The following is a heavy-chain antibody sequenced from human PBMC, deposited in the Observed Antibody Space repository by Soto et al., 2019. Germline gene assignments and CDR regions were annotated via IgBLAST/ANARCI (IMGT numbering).Heavy chain of an antibody. Sequence: GASVKVSCKASGYTFTGYYMHWVRQAPGQGLEWMGWINPNSGGTNYAQKFQGWVTMTRDTSISTAYMELSRLRSDDTAVYYCARAGEVAVAGTATWFDPWGQGTLVTVSS. CDR2: INPNSGGT. J-gene: IGHJ5*02. V-gene: IGHV1-2*04. D-gene: IGHD6-19*01. CDR1: GYTFTGYY. CDR3: ARAGEVAVAGTATWFDP.